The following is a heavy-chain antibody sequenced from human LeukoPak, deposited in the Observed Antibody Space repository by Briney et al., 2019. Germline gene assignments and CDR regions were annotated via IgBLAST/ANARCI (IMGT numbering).Heavy chain of an antibody. Sequence: ASVKVSCKASGYTFTANYIHWVRQAPGQGPEWMGWINPNSAATSYAQNFEGRVTMTRDTSMTTHYMELSRLTSDDTAVYYCARGVGSSWFADWGQGTLVTVSS. CDR1: GYTFTANY. CDR3: ARGVGSSWFAD. V-gene: IGHV1-2*02. D-gene: IGHD6-13*01. J-gene: IGHJ5*02. CDR2: INPNSAAT.